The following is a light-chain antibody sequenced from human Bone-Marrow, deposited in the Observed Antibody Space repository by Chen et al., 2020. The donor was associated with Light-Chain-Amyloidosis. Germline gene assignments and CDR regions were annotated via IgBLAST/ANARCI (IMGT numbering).Light chain of an antibody. J-gene: IGLJ1*01. CDR3: SSYTITNTLV. V-gene: IGLV2-14*01. Sequence: ISCTGNSSDVGGDNHVSWYQQHPDKAPKLMIYEVTNRPSWVPDRFSGSKSDNTASLTISGLQTEDEADYFCSSYTITNTLVFGSGTRVTVL. CDR1: SSDVGGDNH. CDR2: EVT.